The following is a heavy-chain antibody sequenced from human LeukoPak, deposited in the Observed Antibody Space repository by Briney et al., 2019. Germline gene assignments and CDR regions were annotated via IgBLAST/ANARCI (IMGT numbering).Heavy chain of an antibody. CDR1: GFTFNSYG. CDR3: AKDAIGQYRPYYFDC. Sequence: GGSLRLSCAASGFTFNSYGMNWVRQAPGKGLEWVSSISGSGESTYYADYVKGRFTVSRDNSKNTLNLQLNSLRAEDTAVYYCAKDAIGQYRPYYFDCWGQGTLVTVSS. D-gene: IGHD3-16*02. CDR2: ISGSGEST. J-gene: IGHJ4*02. V-gene: IGHV3-23*01.